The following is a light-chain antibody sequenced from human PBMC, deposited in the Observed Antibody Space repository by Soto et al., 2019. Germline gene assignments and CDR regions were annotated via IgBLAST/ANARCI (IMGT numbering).Light chain of an antibody. J-gene: IGKJ2*01. V-gene: IGKV3-20*01. CDR2: GAS. Sequence: EIVLTQSPGTLSLSPGERATLSCRASQSVSSSYLAWYQQKPGQAPRLLIYGASSRATGITDRFSGSGSETDFTLTISRLEPEDFAVYYCQQYGRSGYTFGQGTKLEIK. CDR3: QQYGRSGYT. CDR1: QSVSSSY.